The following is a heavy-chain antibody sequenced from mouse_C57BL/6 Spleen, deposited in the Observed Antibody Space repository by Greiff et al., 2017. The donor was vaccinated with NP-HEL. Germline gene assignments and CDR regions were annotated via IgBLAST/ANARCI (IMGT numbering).Heavy chain of an antibody. J-gene: IGHJ4*01. CDR3: ARDTGTLYAMDY. V-gene: IGHV5-16*01. Sequence: DVKLVESEGGLVQPGSSMKLSCTASGFTFSDYYMAWVRQVPEKGLEWVANINYDGSSTYYLDSLKSRFIISRDNAKNILYLQMSSLKSEDTATYYCARDTGTLYAMDYWGQGTSVTVSS. CDR2: INYDGSST. CDR1: GFTFSDYY. D-gene: IGHD4-1*01.